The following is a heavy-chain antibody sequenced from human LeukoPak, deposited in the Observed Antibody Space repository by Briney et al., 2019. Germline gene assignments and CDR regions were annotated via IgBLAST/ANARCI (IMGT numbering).Heavy chain of an antibody. CDR2: ISSSSSYI. D-gene: IGHD6-6*01. V-gene: IGHV3-21*01. Sequence: GGSLRLSCAASGFTFSSYSMNWVRQAPGKGLEWVSSISSSSSYIYYADSVKGRFTISRDNAVNSLYLQMNSLRAEDTAVYYCSGEDTEYSSPGLGVWGKGTTVTVSS. CDR1: GFTFSSYS. J-gene: IGHJ6*04. CDR3: SGEDTEYSSPGLGV.